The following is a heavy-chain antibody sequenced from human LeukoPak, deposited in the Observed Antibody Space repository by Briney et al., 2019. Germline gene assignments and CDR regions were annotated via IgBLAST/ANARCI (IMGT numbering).Heavy chain of an antibody. CDR1: GYTFTSYD. D-gene: IGHD3-16*02. Sequence: ASVKDSCKASGYTFTSYDINWVRQAPGQGLEWMGLINPSGSSTLYAQKFQGRVTMTRDMSTTTDYMELSSLRSEDTAVYYCARDNSVGDIAWWFDPWGQGTLVTVSS. CDR3: ARDNSVGDIAWWFDP. CDR2: INPSGSST. J-gene: IGHJ5*02. V-gene: IGHV1-46*01.